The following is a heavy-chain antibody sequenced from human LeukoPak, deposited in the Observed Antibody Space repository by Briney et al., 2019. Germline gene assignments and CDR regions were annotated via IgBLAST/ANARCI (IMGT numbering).Heavy chain of an antibody. CDR3: ARLIGSSSPFDY. D-gene: IGHD6-6*01. J-gene: IGHJ4*02. CDR2: IYYSGST. V-gene: IGHV4-59*01. CDR1: GGSISSYY. Sequence: PSETLSLTCTVSGGSISSYYWSWIRQPPGKGLEWIGYIYYSGSTNYNPSLKSRVTISVDTSKNQFSLKLSSVTAADTAVYYCARLIGSSSPFDYWGQGTLVTVSS.